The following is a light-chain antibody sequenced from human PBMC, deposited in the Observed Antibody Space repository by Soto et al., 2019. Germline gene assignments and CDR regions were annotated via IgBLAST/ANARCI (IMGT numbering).Light chain of an antibody. CDR3: AAWDDNLNGPL. CDR1: NSNIGRYS. J-gene: IGLJ3*02. V-gene: IGLV1-44*01. CDR2: SDD. Sequence: QSVLTQPPSLSGTPGQMVTISCSGRNSNIGRYSVNWYQHFPGTAPKILIYSDDERPSGVPDRFSGSKSGTSASLAISGLQSEDEAEYYCAAWDDNLNGPLFGGGTQLTVL.